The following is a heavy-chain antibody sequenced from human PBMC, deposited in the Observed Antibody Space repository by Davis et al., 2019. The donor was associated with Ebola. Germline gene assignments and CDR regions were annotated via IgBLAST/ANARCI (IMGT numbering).Heavy chain of an antibody. Sequence: GGSLRLSCEGSGFIFSDYYINWIRRAPGRGLEWVSYITATTGSVYYADSVKGRFSISRDNAKNSVYLQMDSLRGEDTAVYFCATGWYFDLWGRGTLVTVS. CDR3: ATGWYFDL. V-gene: IGHV3-11*04. J-gene: IGHJ2*01. CDR1: GFIFSDYY. CDR2: ITATTGSV.